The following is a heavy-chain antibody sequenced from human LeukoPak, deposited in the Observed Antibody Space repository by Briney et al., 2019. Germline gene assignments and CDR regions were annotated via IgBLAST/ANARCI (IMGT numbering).Heavy chain of an antibody. J-gene: IGHJ6*03. D-gene: IGHD3-22*01. Sequence: GGSLRLSCAASGFTFSDHAMTWVRQAPGKGLEWVSAISGGGHSTYYADSVRGRFTISRDNSRNTLSLQMNRLSAEDTAFYYFASDSWGYYDSSGYSFGSQYYMDVWGKGTTVTVSS. CDR3: ASDSWGYYDSSGYSFGSQYYMDV. V-gene: IGHV3-23*01. CDR1: GFTFSDHA. CDR2: ISGGGHST.